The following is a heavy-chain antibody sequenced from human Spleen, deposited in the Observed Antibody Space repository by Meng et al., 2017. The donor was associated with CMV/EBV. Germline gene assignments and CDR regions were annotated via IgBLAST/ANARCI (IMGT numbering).Heavy chain of an antibody. CDR1: GFTFDTYN. D-gene: IGHD3-10*01. J-gene: IGHJ6*02. V-gene: IGHV3-48*04. Sequence: GESLKISCAASGFTFDTYNMNWVRQAPGKGLEWVSYISTRGTTIYYADSVKGRFTISRDNSKNSLYLQMNNLRTEDTALYYCAKDIGSGSTYGMDVWGQGTTVTVSS. CDR2: ISTRGTTI. CDR3: AKDIGSGSTYGMDV.